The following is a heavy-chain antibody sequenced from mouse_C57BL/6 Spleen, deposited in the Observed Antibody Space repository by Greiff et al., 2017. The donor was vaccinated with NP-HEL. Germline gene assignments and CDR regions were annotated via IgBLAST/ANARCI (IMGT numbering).Heavy chain of an antibody. D-gene: IGHD2-5*01. J-gene: IGHJ4*01. CDR3: ARNRLYYSNPYYYAMDY. V-gene: IGHV2-2*01. Sequence: VQLVESGPGLVQPSQSLSITCTVSGFSLTSYGVHWVRQSPGKGLEWLGVIWSGGSTDYNAAFISRLSISKDNSKSQVFFKMNSLQADDTAIYYCARNRLYYSNPYYYAMDYWGQGTSVTVSS. CDR2: IWSGGST. CDR1: GFSLTSYG.